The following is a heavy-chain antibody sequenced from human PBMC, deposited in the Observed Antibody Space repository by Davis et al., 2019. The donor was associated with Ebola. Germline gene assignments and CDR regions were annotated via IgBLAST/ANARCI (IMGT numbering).Heavy chain of an antibody. D-gene: IGHD5-12*01. CDR3: ARGTENVIVATITLFDY. J-gene: IGHJ4*02. CDR2: IYHSGST. CDR1: GGSISSGGYS. V-gene: IGHV4-30-2*01. Sequence: LRLSCAVSGGSISSGGYSWSWIRQPPGKGLEWIGYIYHSGSTYYNPSLKSRVTISVDRSKNQFSLKLSSVTAADTAVYYCARGTENVIVATITLFDYWGQGTLVTVSS.